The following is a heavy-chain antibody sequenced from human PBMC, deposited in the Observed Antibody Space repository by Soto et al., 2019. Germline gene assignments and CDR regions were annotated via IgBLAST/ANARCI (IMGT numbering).Heavy chain of an antibody. CDR2: ISSSGSTI. D-gene: IGHD3-16*02. V-gene: IGHV3-11*01. J-gene: IGHJ6*03. CDR3: AREGDYDYIWGSYRRGLGYYYMDV. CDR1: GFTFSDYY. Sequence: GGSLRLSCAASGFTFSDYYMSWIRQAPGKGLEWVSYISSSGSTIYYADSVKGRFTISRDNAKNSLYLQMNSLRAEDTALYYCAREGDYDYIWGSYRRGLGYYYMDVWGKGTTVTVSS.